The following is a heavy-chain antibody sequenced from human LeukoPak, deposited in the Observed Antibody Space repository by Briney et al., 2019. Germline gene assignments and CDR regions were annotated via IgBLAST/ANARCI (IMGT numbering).Heavy chain of an antibody. V-gene: IGHV4-59*12. CDR3: ARESIYSGYDYHRPFDY. J-gene: IGHJ4*02. D-gene: IGHD5-12*01. CDR1: GGSISSYY. Sequence: SETLSLTCTVSGGSISSYYWSWIRQPPGKGLEWIGYIYYSGSTNYNPSLKSRVTISVDTSKNQFSLKLSSVTAADTAVYYCARESIYSGYDYHRPFDYWGQGTLVTVSS. CDR2: IYYSGST.